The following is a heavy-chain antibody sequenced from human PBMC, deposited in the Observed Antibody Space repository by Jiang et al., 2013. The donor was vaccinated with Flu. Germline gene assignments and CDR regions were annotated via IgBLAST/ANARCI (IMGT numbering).Heavy chain of an antibody. CDR1: GYTFTGYY. Sequence: GAEVKKPGASVKVSCKASGYTFTGYYMHWVRQAPGQGFEWMGWINPNSGGTIYAQKFQGRVTMTRDTSTSTVYMELSSLRSEDTAVYYCARTYYYDSSGYYGWGQGTLVTVSS. J-gene: IGHJ4*02. CDR3: ARTYYYDSSGYYG. CDR2: INPNSGGT. V-gene: IGHV1-2*02. D-gene: IGHD3-22*01.